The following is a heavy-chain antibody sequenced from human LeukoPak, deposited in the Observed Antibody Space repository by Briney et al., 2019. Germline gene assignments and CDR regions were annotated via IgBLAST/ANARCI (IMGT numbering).Heavy chain of an antibody. CDR2: IWYDGSKK. J-gene: IGHJ3*01. V-gene: IGHV3-33*06. D-gene: IGHD3-3*01. CDR3: AKPLRFLGWLGAHDAFDG. Sequence: AGGSLRLSCAASGFTFSNYGMHWVRQAPGKGLEWVALIWYDGSKKYYADSVKGRFTISRDNSKNTLYLQMNSLRAEDTAVYYCAKPLRFLGWLGAHDAFDGWGQGIMVTVSS. CDR1: GFTFSNYG.